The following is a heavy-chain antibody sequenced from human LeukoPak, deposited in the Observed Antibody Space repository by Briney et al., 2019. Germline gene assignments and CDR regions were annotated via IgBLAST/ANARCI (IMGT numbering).Heavy chain of an antibody. V-gene: IGHV4-34*01. D-gene: IGHD2-21*01. Sequence: MTSETLSLTCAVYGGSFSGYYWSWIRQPPGKGLEWIGEINHSGSTNYNPSLKSRVTISVDTSKNQFSLKMSSVTAADTACYYRRIQGASFDFWGQGTLVTVSS. CDR2: INHSGST. CDR1: GGSFSGYY. CDR3: RIQGASFDF. J-gene: IGHJ4*02.